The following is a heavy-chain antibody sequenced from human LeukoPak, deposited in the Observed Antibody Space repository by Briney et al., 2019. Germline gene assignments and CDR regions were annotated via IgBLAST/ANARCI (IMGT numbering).Heavy chain of an antibody. CDR2: ISSSSSYI. V-gene: IGHV3-21*01. D-gene: IGHD6-6*01. CDR3: ARLVAARPNYYYYYMDV. J-gene: IGHJ6*03. Sequence: GGSLRLSCAASGFTFSSYSMNWVRQAPGKGLERVSFISSSSSYIYYADSVKGRFIISRVNANNSLYLQRNSLGAEDTAVYYCARLVAARPNYYYYYMDVWGKGTTVTVSS. CDR1: GFTFSSYS.